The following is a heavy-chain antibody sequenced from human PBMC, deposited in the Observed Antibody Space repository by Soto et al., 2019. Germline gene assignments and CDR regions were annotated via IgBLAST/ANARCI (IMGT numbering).Heavy chain of an antibody. V-gene: IGHV1-2*04. D-gene: IGHD3-22*01. Sequence: ASVKVSCKASGYTFTGYYMHWVRQAPGQGLEWMGWINPNSGGTNYAQKFQGWVTMTRDTSISTAYMELSRLRSDDTAVYYCARMDYYDSSGSGYYYHGMDVWGQGTTVTVSS. CDR2: INPNSGGT. CDR3: ARMDYYDSSGSGYYYHGMDV. J-gene: IGHJ6*02. CDR1: GYTFTGYY.